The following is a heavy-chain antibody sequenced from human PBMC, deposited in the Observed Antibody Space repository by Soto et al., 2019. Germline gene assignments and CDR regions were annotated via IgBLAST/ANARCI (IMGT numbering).Heavy chain of an antibody. D-gene: IGHD2-2*01. CDR3: AREGYCSTTSCRHFDY. J-gene: IGHJ4*02. Sequence: EVQLVESGGGLVQPGGSLRLSCAASGFTFSSYEMNWVRQAPGKGLEWVSHIRSSGSTIYYADSVKDRFTISRDNAKNSLYLQMNSLRAEDTAIYYCAREGYCSTTSCRHFDYWGQGTLVTVSS. V-gene: IGHV3-48*03. CDR2: IRSSGSTI. CDR1: GFTFSSYE.